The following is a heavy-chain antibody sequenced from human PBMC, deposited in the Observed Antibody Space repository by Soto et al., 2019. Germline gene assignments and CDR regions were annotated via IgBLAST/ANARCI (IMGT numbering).Heavy chain of an antibody. CDR1: GFTFSSYW. V-gene: IGHV3-74*01. CDR2: INSDGSST. J-gene: IGHJ6*03. D-gene: IGHD2-2*01. CDR3: ARAGHCSSTSCFVVPHYYYYYMDV. Sequence: GALRLSCAASGFTFSSYWMHWVRQAPGKGLVWVSRINSDGSSTSYADSVKGRFTISRDNAKNTLYLQMNSLRAEDTAVYYCARAGHCSSTSCFVVPHYYYYYMDVWGKGTTVTVSS.